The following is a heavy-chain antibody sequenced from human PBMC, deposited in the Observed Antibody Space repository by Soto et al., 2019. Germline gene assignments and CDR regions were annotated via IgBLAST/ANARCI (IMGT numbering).Heavy chain of an antibody. J-gene: IGHJ6*02. V-gene: IGHV3-7*05. Sequence: EVQLVESGGGLVKPGGSLRLSCAASGFTFGDHWMTWVRQAPGKGLEWVANIKQDGGGKYYVDSVKGRFTISRDNAENSLYLQMNSLRAEDTAVYYCARHGLGCYGLDVWGQGTTVTVSS. CDR3: ARHGLGCYGLDV. CDR2: IKQDGGGK. CDR1: GFTFGDHW.